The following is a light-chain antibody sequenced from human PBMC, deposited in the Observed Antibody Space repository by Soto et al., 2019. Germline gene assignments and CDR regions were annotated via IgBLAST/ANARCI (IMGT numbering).Light chain of an antibody. CDR2: VAS. V-gene: IGKV3-20*01. J-gene: IGKJ2*01. Sequence: EIVLTQSPGTLSLSPGERATLSCRASQSVISSYLAWYQQKPGQAPRLLIYVASSRATGIPDRFSGSGSGTDFTLTISRLEPEDFAVYYCQHYGSSPYTFGQGTKLEIK. CDR3: QHYGSSPYT. CDR1: QSVISSY.